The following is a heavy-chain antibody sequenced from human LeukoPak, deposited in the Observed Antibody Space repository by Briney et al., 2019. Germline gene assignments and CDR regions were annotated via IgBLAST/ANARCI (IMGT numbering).Heavy chain of an antibody. V-gene: IGHV4-59*08. J-gene: IGHJ6*02. D-gene: IGHD4-4*01. Sequence: PSETLSLTCTVSGGSISSYYWSWIRQPPGKGLEWIGYIYYSGSTNYNPSLKSRVTISVDTSKNQFSLKLSSVTAADTAVYYCAKLAQTTVTGYYYGMDVWGQGTTVTVSS. CDR2: IYYSGST. CDR1: GGSISSYY. CDR3: AKLAQTTVTGYYYGMDV.